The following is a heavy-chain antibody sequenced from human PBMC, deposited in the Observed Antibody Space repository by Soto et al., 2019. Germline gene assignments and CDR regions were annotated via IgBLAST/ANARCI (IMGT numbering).Heavy chain of an antibody. CDR3: ARDQAVAGLFDY. CDR2: INHSGST. V-gene: IGHV4-34*01. Sequence: SETLSLTCAVYGGSFSGYYWSWIRQPPGKGLEWIGEINHSGSTNYNPSLKSRVTISVDNSKNTLYLQMNSLRAEDTAVYYCARDQAVAGLFDYWGQGTLVTVSS. J-gene: IGHJ4*02. CDR1: GGSFSGYY. D-gene: IGHD6-19*01.